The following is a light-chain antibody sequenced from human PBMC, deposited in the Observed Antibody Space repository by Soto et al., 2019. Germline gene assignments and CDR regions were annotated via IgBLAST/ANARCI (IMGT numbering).Light chain of an antibody. CDR1: NIGTKS. V-gene: IGLV3-21*02. CDR3: QVWDTSSAHVV. J-gene: IGLJ2*01. Sequence: SYELTQPPSMSVAPGQTASITCGGNNIGTKSVHWYQQKPGQAPELVVYDDSDRPSGIPERISGSNSGNTATLTISRVEAGDEADYYCQVWDTSSAHVVFGGGTKLTVL. CDR2: DDS.